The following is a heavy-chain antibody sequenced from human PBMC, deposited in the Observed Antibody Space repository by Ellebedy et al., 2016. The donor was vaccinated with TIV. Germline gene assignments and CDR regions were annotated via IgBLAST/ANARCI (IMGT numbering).Heavy chain of an antibody. CDR3: AREFQDFWSGYFDY. CDR2: IYSGGST. CDR1: GFIVSSNY. V-gene: IGHV3-66*01. Sequence: GGSLRLSCAASGFIVSSNYMSWVRQAPGKGLEWVSVIYSGGSTYYADSVKGRFTISRNNSKNTLYLQMNSLRAEDTDVYYCAREFQDFWSGYFDYWGQGTLVTVSS. D-gene: IGHD3-3*01. J-gene: IGHJ4*02.